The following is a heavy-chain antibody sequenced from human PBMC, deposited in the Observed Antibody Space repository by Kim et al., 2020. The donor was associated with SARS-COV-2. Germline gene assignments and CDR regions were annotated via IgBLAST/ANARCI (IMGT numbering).Heavy chain of an antibody. CDR3: ARYDSSGSDFDY. V-gene: IGHV3-21*01. CDR1: GFTFSSYS. D-gene: IGHD3-22*01. CDR2: ISSSSSYI. J-gene: IGHJ4*02. Sequence: GGSLRLSCAASGFTFSSYSMNWVRQAPGKGLEWVSSISSSSSYIYYADSVKGRFTISRDNAKNSLYLQMNSLRAEDTAVYYCARYDSSGSDFDYWGQGTLVTVSS.